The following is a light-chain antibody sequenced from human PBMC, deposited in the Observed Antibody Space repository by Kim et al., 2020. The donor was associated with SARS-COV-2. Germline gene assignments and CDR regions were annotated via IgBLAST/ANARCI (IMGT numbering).Light chain of an antibody. Sequence: EIVLTQSPATLSVSPGERATLSCRASQGVGSNLAWYQQKPGQAPRLLIYGASTRATGIPARFSGSGSGTEFTLSISSLQSEDLAVYYCQLYNNLRLTFGGGPKVVIK. V-gene: IGKV3-15*01. J-gene: IGKJ4*01. CDR2: GAS. CDR1: QGVGSN. CDR3: QLYNNLRLT.